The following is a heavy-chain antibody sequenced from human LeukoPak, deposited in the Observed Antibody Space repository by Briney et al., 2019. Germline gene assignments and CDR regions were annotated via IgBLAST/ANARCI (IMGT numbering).Heavy chain of an antibody. D-gene: IGHD6-19*01. Sequence: GGSLRLSCAASGFTFSSYGMHWVRQAPGKGLEWVAVIWYDGSNNYYADSVKGRFTISRDNSKNTLYLQMNSLRAEDTAVYYCASDGEGIAVAGIDYWGQGTLVTVSS. CDR2: IWYDGSNN. CDR1: GFTFSSYG. CDR3: ASDGEGIAVAGIDY. J-gene: IGHJ4*02. V-gene: IGHV3-33*01.